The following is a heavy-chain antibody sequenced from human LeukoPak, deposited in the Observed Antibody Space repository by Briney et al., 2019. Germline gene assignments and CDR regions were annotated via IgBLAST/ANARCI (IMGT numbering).Heavy chain of an antibody. CDR2: INPKNGGT. J-gene: IGHJ4*02. V-gene: IGHV1-2*02. D-gene: IGHD2-21*02. CDR3: ARDYCGGDCFPDY. Sequence: GVSVKVSCKASGYTFPGHHIHWVRQAPGQGLEWMGWINPKNGGTNYAQKFQGRVTMTRDTSISTAYMELSRLRSDDTAVYYCARDYCGGDCFPDYWGQGTLVTVSS. CDR1: GYTFPGHH.